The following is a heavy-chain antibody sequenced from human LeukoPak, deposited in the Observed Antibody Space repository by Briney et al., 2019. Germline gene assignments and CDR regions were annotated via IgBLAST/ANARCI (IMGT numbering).Heavy chain of an antibody. V-gene: IGHV3-53*01. CDR2: IYTAGST. D-gene: IGHD6-13*01. J-gene: IGHJ4*02. CDR3: AGGNSWPGLSY. Sequence: PGGSLRLPCAASGLTVSGNYTSWVRQAPGKGLEWVSVIYTAGSTYNADSVKGRLTISRDKSKNTLYLQMNTLRAEDTAVYFCAGGNSWPGLSYWGQGTLLTVSS. CDR1: GLTVSGNY.